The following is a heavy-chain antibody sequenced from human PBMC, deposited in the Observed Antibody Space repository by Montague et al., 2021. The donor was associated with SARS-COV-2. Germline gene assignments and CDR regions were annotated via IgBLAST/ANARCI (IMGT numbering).Heavy chain of an antibody. CDR1: GGSISSESYF. D-gene: IGHD2-2*01. Sequence: SETLSLTCTVSGGSISSESYFWVWIRQPPGKGLEWIGTLYFSGSTYYNPSLKSRVTISVDTSKNQFSLKLSSVTAADTAVYYCANYCSSTNCGDYWGQGTLVTVSS. J-gene: IGHJ4*02. CDR3: ANYCSSTNCGDY. V-gene: IGHV4-39*01. CDR2: LYFSGST.